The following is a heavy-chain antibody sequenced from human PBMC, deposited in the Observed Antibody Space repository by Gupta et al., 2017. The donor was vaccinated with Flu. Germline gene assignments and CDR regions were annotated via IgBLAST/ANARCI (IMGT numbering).Heavy chain of an antibody. CDR3: ARQGIITVAGFDAFDI. CDR1: GGSISSTSYY. J-gene: IGHJ3*02. CDR2: VYYSGST. Sequence: QLQLQESCPGLVKPSETLSLTCSVSGGSISSTSYYWGWIRQPPGKGLEWIGSVYYSGSTHYNPSLKSRVTMSVDTSKNHFSLNLRSVTAADTAVYFCARQGIITVAGFDAFDIWGQGTMVTVSS. V-gene: IGHV4-39*01. D-gene: IGHD6-19*01.